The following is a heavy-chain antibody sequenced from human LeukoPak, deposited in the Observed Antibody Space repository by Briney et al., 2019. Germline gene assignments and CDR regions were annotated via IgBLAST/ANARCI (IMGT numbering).Heavy chain of an antibody. Sequence: SETLSLTCTVSGGSVSSGSYYWNWIRQPPGKGLEWSGYMFYSGSTNYNPSLKSRVTISVDTSKTQISLKLSSVTAADTAVYYCARGRYGDYPPFDYWGQGTLVTVSS. CDR2: MFYSGST. D-gene: IGHD4-17*01. J-gene: IGHJ4*02. V-gene: IGHV4-61*01. CDR3: ARGRYGDYPPFDY. CDR1: GGSVSSGSYY.